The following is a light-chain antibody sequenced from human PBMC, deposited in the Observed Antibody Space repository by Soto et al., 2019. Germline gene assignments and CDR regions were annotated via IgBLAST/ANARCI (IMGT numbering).Light chain of an antibody. Sequence: DIQMTQSPSSLSASVGGRVTITCRASQVINNYLAWYQQKPGKVPKLLIYAASTLQSGVPFRFSGSGSGTDFTLTIRSLQPEDVATYYCQKYNSAPWTFGQGTKVEIK. V-gene: IGKV1-27*01. J-gene: IGKJ1*01. CDR3: QKYNSAPWT. CDR1: QVINNY. CDR2: AAS.